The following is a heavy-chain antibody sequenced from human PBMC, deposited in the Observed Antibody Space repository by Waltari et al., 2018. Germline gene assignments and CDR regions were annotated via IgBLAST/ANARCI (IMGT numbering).Heavy chain of an antibody. Sequence: VHLLQSGGGLVQPGGSLRVSCSASGFSFSSYGMNWVRQAPGKGLEWVSGISGRDSGGKTYYADSVEGRFTISRDNSRNTLYLQMNSLRAEDTAVYYCAKAGYSSNSPNFDSWGQGALVTVSS. CDR2: ISGRDSGGKT. V-gene: IGHV3-23*01. CDR1: GFSFSSYG. CDR3: AKAGYSSNSPNFDS. J-gene: IGHJ4*02. D-gene: IGHD6-19*01.